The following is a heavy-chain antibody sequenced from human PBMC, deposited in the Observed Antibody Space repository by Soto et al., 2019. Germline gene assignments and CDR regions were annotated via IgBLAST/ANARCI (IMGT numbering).Heavy chain of an antibody. D-gene: IGHD5-12*01. Sequence: ASVKVSCKASGYIFTNYDINWVRQATGQGLEYLGWINPNSGNTGYVQKFQGRVTMTRNTSINTAYMELRSLRSDDTAVYYCARVPGGYVSFSDYWGQGTLVTVSS. V-gene: IGHV1-8*01. CDR1: GYIFTNYD. J-gene: IGHJ4*02. CDR2: INPNSGNT. CDR3: ARVPGGYVSFSDY.